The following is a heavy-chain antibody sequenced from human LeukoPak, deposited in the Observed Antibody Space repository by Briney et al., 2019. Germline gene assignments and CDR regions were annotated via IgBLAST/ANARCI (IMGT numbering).Heavy chain of an antibody. Sequence: GESLKISCKGSGYSFTSYWIGWVRQMPGKGLEWMGIIYPGDSDTRYSPSFQGQVTISADKSISTAYLQWSSLKASDTAMYHCARHTVRGSYRCPYLPWGQGTLVTVSS. V-gene: IGHV5-51*01. J-gene: IGHJ5*02. CDR2: IYPGDSDT. CDR3: ARHTVRGSYRCPYLP. CDR1: GYSFTSYW. D-gene: IGHD3-16*01.